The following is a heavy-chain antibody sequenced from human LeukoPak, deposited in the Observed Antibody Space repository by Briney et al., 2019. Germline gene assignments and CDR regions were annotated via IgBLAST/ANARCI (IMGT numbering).Heavy chain of an antibody. CDR3: AKTAVGGEYYYYYTDV. Sequence: GGSLRLSCAASGFIFDDYTMHWVRQAPGKGLEWVSLISWDGGSTYYADSVKGRFTISRDNSKNSLYLQMNSLRTEDTALYYCAKTAVGGEYYYYYTDVWGKGTTVTVSS. CDR2: ISWDGGST. V-gene: IGHV3-43*01. D-gene: IGHD1-26*01. CDR1: GFIFDDYT. J-gene: IGHJ6*03.